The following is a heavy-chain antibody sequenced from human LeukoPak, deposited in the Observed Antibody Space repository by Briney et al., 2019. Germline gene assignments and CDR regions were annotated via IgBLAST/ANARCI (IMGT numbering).Heavy chain of an antibody. Sequence: PSETLSLTCAVYGGSFSGYYWSWIRQPPGKGLEWIGEINHSGSTNYNPSLKSRVTISVDTSKNQFSLKLSSVTAADTAVYYCARLYSGYDEFDYWGQGTLVTVSS. CDR1: GGSFSGYY. CDR3: ARLYSGYDEFDY. J-gene: IGHJ4*02. D-gene: IGHD5-12*01. CDR2: INHSGST. V-gene: IGHV4-34*01.